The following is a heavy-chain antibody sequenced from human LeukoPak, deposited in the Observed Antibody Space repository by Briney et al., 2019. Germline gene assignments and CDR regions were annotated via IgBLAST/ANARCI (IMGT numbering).Heavy chain of an antibody. CDR2: INPNSGGT. CDR1: GYTFTGYY. V-gene: IGHV1-2*02. J-gene: IGHJ4*02. D-gene: IGHD3-22*01. Sequence: GASVKVSCEASGYTFTGYYMHWVRQAPGQGLEWMGWINPNSGGTNYAQKFQGRVTMTRDTSISTAYMELSRLRSDDTAVYYCARDPYYYDSSGYYSEYWGQGTLVTVSS. CDR3: ARDPYYYDSSGYYSEY.